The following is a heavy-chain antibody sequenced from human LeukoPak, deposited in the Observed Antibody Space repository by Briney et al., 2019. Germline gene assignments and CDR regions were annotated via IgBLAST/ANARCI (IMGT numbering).Heavy chain of an antibody. V-gene: IGHV3-9*01. Sequence: PGSSLRLSCAASGFTFDDYAIHWVRQAPGKGLEWVSGISWNSGHIGYADSVKGRFTISRDNAKNSLYLQVNSLRAEDTAFYYCAKDRRHTVSGGYFDLWGRGTLVIVSS. CDR1: GFTFDDYA. J-gene: IGHJ2*01. CDR2: ISWNSGHI. D-gene: IGHD3-10*01. CDR3: AKDRRHTVSGGYFDL.